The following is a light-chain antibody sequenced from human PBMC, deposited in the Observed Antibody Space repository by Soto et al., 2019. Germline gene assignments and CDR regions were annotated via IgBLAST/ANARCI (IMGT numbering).Light chain of an antibody. J-gene: IGKJ3*01. CDR2: DAS. CDR3: QKCDYLPI. V-gene: IGKV1-33*01. CDR1: HDITSY. Sequence: DIQMTQSPSSLSASVGDRVTITCQASHDITSYLNWYQHKPGKAPKLLIYDASILEAGVPSRFSGSGSGTHFTFTIRRLQPEDVATYYCQKCDYLPIFGPGTTVDFK.